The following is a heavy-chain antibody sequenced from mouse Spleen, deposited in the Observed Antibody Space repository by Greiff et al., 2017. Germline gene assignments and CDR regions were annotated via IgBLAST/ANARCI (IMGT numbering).Heavy chain of an antibody. CDR3: AREGRQTAPYFDY. D-gene: IGHD3-2*01. J-gene: IGHJ2*01. Sequence: LEESGAELVRPGASVKLSCKASGYTFTDYYINWVKQRPGQGLEWIARIYPGSGNTYYNEKFKGKATLTAEKSSSTAYMQLSSLTSEDSAVYFCAREGRQTAPYFDYWGQGTTLTVSS. CDR1: GYTFTDYY. CDR2: IYPGSGNT. V-gene: IGHV1-76*01.